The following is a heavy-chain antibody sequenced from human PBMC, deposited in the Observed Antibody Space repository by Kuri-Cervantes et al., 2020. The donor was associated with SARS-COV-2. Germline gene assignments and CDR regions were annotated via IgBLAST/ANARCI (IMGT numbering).Heavy chain of an antibody. Sequence: ESLKISCTVSGGSISSYYWSWIRQPPGKGLEWIGYIYYSGSTNYNPSLKSGVTISVDTSKNQFSLKLSSVTAADTAVYYCARREVVPAARPGYYYYYMDVWGKGTTVTVSS. CDR3: ARREVVPAARPGYYYYYMDV. J-gene: IGHJ6*03. V-gene: IGHV4-59*01. D-gene: IGHD2-2*01. CDR1: GGSISSYY. CDR2: IYYSGST.